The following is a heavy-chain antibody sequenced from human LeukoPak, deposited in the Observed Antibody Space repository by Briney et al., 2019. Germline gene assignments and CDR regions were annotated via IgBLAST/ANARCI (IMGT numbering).Heavy chain of an antibody. D-gene: IGHD2-21*02. Sequence: GGSLRLSCAASGFTFDDYAMHWVRQAPGKGLEWVSGISWNSGSIGYADSVKGRFTISRDNAKNSLYLQMNSLRAEDTALYYCARGVVVTATPPFDYWGQGTLVTVSS. V-gene: IGHV3-9*01. CDR1: GFTFDDYA. CDR3: ARGVVVTATPPFDY. CDR2: ISWNSGSI. J-gene: IGHJ4*02.